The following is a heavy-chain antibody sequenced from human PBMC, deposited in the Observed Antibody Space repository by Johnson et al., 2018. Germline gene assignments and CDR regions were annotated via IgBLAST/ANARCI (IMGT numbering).Heavy chain of an antibody. CDR2: ISGIT. J-gene: IGHJ3*01. V-gene: IGHV3-23*04. Sequence: VQLVQSGGGLVQPGGSLRLSCAASGFTFSSYAMTWVRQAPGKGPEWVSTISGITYYADSVKGRFAISRYNTKNTLYLQMNSQRAEDTAVYYCAKAGNDAFDFWGQGTMVTVSS. CDR1: GFTFSSYA. CDR3: AKAGNDAFDF.